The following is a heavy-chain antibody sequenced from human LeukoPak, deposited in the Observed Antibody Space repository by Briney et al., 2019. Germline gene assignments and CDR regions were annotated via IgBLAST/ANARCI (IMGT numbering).Heavy chain of an antibody. CDR2: IYTSGST. V-gene: IGHV4-4*07. CDR1: GGSFSGYY. Sequence: SETLSLTCAVYGGSFSGYYWSWIRQPAGKGLEWIGRIYTSGSTNYNPSLKSRVTMSVDTSKNQFSLKLSSVTAADTAVYYCARDSTMIDAFDIWGQGTMVTVSS. D-gene: IGHD3-22*01. J-gene: IGHJ3*02. CDR3: ARDSTMIDAFDI.